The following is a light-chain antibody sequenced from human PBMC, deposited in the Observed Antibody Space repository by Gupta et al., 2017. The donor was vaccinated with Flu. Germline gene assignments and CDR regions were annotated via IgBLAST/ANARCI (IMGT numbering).Light chain of an antibody. Sequence: DIVMTQSPASLAVSLGERATINCKSSQSILYSSTNKNYLSWYQQKPGQPPKLLIYWASTRESGIPDRFSGSGSGTDFTLTISSLQAEDVAVYYCQQYYGTPLTFGHGTRVDIK. J-gene: IGKJ3*01. CDR2: WAS. CDR3: QQYYGTPLT. V-gene: IGKV4-1*01. CDR1: QSILYSSTNKNY.